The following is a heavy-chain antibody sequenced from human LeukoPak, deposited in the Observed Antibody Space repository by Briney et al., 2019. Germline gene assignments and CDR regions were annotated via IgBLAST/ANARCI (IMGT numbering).Heavy chain of an antibody. Sequence: SVKVSCKASGGTFSSYAISWVRQAPGQGLEWMGGIIPIFGTANYAQKSQGRVTITADESTSTAYMELSSLRSEDTAVYYCARPRLNYYGSGSYRELDYWGQGTLVTVSS. CDR1: GGTFSSYA. D-gene: IGHD3-10*01. J-gene: IGHJ4*02. CDR2: IIPIFGTA. V-gene: IGHV1-69*13. CDR3: ARPRLNYYGSGSYRELDY.